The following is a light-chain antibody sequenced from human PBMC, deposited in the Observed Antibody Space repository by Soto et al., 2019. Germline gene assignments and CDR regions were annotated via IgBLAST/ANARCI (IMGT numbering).Light chain of an antibody. CDR1: QSVSSSY. J-gene: IGKJ1*01. CDR2: AAS. CDR3: QPYGSSPWT. V-gene: IGKV3-20*01. Sequence: EIVLTQSPGTLSLSPGERATLSCRASQSVSSSYLAWYQQKPGQAPRLLIYAASSRATGIPDRFSGSGSGTDFTLASSGLEPEDFAVYYCQPYGSSPWTFGQGTKVEIK.